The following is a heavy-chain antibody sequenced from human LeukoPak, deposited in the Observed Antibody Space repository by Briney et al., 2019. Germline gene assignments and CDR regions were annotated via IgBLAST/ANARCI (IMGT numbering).Heavy chain of an antibody. D-gene: IGHD5-12*01. J-gene: IGHJ4*02. V-gene: IGHV1-18*01. CDR2: ISAYNGNT. Sequence: ASVEVSCEASGYTFTSYGISWVRQAPGQGLEWMGWISAYNGNTNYAQKLQGRVTMTTDTSTSTAYMELRSLRSDDTAVYYCARDWRGYSGYNYWGQGTLVTVSS. CDR1: GYTFTSYG. CDR3: ARDWRGYSGYNY.